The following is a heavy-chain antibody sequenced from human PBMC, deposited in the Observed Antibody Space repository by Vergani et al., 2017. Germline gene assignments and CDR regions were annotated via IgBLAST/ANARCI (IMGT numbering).Heavy chain of an antibody. CDR3: AREPHPDYYGSGTYGMDV. Sequence: QVQLVQSGAEVKKPGSSVKVSCKASGGTFSSYAISWVRQAPGQGLEWMGGIIPIFGTANYAQKFKGRVTITADESTSTAYMELSSLRSEDTAVYYCAREPHPDYYGSGTYGMDVWGQGTTVTVSS. CDR1: GGTFSSYA. V-gene: IGHV1-69*12. J-gene: IGHJ6*02. D-gene: IGHD3-10*01. CDR2: IIPIFGTA.